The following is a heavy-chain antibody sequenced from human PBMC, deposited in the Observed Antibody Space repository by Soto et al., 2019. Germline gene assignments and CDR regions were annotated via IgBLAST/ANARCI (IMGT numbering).Heavy chain of an antibody. CDR2: MNPNSGNT. CDR1: GYTFTSYD. J-gene: IGHJ4*02. Sequence: ASVKVSCKASGYTFTSYDINWVRQATGQGLEWMGWMNPNSGNTGYAQKFQGRVTMTRNTSISTAYMELSSLRSEDTAVYYCASRGALCSSTSCYKGSDYWGQGTLVTVSS. V-gene: IGHV1-8*01. CDR3: ASRGALCSSTSCYKGSDY. D-gene: IGHD2-2*02.